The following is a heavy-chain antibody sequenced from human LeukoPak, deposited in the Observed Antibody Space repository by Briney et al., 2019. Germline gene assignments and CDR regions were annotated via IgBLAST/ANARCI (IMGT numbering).Heavy chain of an antibody. J-gene: IGHJ5*02. CDR2: IYPGDSDT. CDR3: ARSFVVDTWIRTGWFDP. CDR1: GYSFTSYW. D-gene: IGHD2-2*01. Sequence: GESLKISCRGSGYSFTSYWIGWVRQMPGKGLEWMGIIYPGDSDTRYSPSFQGQVTISADKSISTAYLQWSSLKASDTAMYYCARSFVVDTWIRTGWFDPWGQGTLVTVSS. V-gene: IGHV5-51*01.